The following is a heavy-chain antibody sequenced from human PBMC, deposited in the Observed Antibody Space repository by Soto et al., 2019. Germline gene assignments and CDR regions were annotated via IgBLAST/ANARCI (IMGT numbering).Heavy chain of an antibody. D-gene: IGHD3-22*01. CDR2: IYYSGST. CDR3: ARESTTYYYDSSGYYYEGPFDY. Sequence: LSLTCTVSGGSIISYYWSWIRQPPGKGLEWIGYIYYSGSTNYNPSLKSRVTISVDTSKNQFSLKLSSVTAADTAVYYCARESTTYYYDSSGYYYEGPFDYWGQGTLVTVS. CDR1: GGSIISYY. J-gene: IGHJ4*02. V-gene: IGHV4-59*01.